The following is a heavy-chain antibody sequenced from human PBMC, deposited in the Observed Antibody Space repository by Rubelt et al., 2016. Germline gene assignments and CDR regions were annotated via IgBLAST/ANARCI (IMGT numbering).Heavy chain of an antibody. Sequence: TYYADSVKGRFTISRDNSKNTLYLQMNSLRAEDTAVYYCARDLDYGGGKSWDYYYYYGMDVWGQGTTVTVSS. V-gene: IGHV3-66*01. J-gene: IGHJ6*02. CDR2: T. CDR3: ARDLDYGGGKSWDYYYYYGMDV. D-gene: IGHD4-23*01.